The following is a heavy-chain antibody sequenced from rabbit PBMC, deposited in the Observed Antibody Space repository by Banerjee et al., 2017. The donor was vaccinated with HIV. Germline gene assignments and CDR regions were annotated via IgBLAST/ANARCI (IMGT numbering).Heavy chain of an antibody. Sequence: QSLEESGGDLVKPGASLTLTCTASGSSFSSNAIYWVRQAPGKGPEWIACIYGGSSGSTYYASWAKGRFTISKTSSTTVTLQMTSLTAADTATYFCASEVVSHSGWSLGLWGQGTLVTVS. CDR3: ASEVVSHSGWSLGL. CDR2: IYGGSSGST. J-gene: IGHJ3*01. D-gene: IGHD1-1*01. CDR1: GSSFSSNA. V-gene: IGHV1S40*01.